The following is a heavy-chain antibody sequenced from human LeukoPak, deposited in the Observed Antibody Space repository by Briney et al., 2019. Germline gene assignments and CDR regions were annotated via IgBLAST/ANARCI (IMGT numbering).Heavy chain of an antibody. V-gene: IGHV4-59*01. CDR3: AREPGFDSSGYLNWFDP. CDR2: ISYSGST. J-gene: IGHJ5*02. CDR1: GGSISSYY. Sequence: SETLSLTCTVSGGSISSYYWSWIRQPPGKGLEWIARISYSGSTKYNPSLKSRVTISVDTSKNQLSLKLSSVTAADTAVYYCAREPGFDSSGYLNWFDPWGQGTLVTVSS. D-gene: IGHD3-22*01.